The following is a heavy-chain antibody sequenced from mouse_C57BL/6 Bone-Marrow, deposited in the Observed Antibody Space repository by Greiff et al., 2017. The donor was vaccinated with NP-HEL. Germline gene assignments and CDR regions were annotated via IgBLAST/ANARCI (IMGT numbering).Heavy chain of an antibody. D-gene: IGHD2-4*01. CDR3: APLYYDYDH. Sequence: VKLMESGAELARPGASVKLSCKASGYTFTSYGISWVKQRTGQGLEWIGEIYPRSGNTYYNEKFKGKATLTADKSSSTAYMELRSLTSEDSAVYFCAPLYYDYDHWGQGTLVTVSA. J-gene: IGHJ3*01. V-gene: IGHV1-81*01. CDR2: IYPRSGNT. CDR1: GYTFTSYG.